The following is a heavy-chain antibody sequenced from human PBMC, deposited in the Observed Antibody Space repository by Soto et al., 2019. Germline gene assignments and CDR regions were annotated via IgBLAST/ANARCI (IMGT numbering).Heavy chain of an antibody. CDR1: GFTFSSYA. V-gene: IGHV3-23*01. J-gene: IGHJ4*02. Sequence: EVQLLESGGGLVQPGGSLRLSCAASGFTFSSYAMSWVRQAPGTGLEWVSAISGSGGSTYYADPVKGRFTISRDNSKNTLYLQMNSLRAEDTAVYYCAKDGYGDYYFDYWGQGTLVTVSS. D-gene: IGHD4-17*01. CDR3: AKDGYGDYYFDY. CDR2: ISGSGGST.